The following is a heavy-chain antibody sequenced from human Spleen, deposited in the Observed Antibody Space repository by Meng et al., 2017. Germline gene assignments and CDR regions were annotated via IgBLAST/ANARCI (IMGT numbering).Heavy chain of an antibody. CDR1: CVSFSYYY. D-gene: IGHD4-11*01. CDR2: INHSGST. CDR3: ARGPTTMAHDFDY. Sequence: QVQAQQCGAGLLKPSVTLFLPCGVSCVSFSYYYWRWIRQHTGKGLEWIGEINHSGSTNYNPSLESRATISVDTYQNNLSLKLSSVTAADSAVYYCARGPTTMAHDFDYWGQGTLVTVSS. V-gene: IGHV4-34*01. J-gene: IGHJ4*02.